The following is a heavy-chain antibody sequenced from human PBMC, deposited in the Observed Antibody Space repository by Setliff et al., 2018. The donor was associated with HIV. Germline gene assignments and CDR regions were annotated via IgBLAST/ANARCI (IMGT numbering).Heavy chain of an antibody. Sequence: GGSLRLSCAASGFTFSSYEMNWIRQAPGKGLEWVSYISSNSLTIYYADSVKGRFSISRDNAKNSLYLQMNSLRAEDTAVYYCARDYYSSGWYDFSDYWGQGILVTVSS. J-gene: IGHJ4*02. CDR3: ARDYYSSGWYDFSDY. V-gene: IGHV3-48*03. D-gene: IGHD6-19*01. CDR2: ISSNSLTI. CDR1: GFTFSSYE.